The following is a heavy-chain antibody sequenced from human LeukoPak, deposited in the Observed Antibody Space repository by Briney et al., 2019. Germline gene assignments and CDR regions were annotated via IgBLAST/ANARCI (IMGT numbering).Heavy chain of an antibody. CDR2: IKQDGSEK. Sequence: GGSLRLSCAASGFTFSSYWMSWVRQAPGKGLEWLANIKQDGSEKYYVDSVKGRFTIFRDNAKNSLYLQMNSLRAEDTAVYYCARDQGGYDFDAFDIWGQGTMVTVSS. CDR1: GFTFSSYW. J-gene: IGHJ3*02. D-gene: IGHD5-12*01. CDR3: ARDQGGYDFDAFDI. V-gene: IGHV3-7*01.